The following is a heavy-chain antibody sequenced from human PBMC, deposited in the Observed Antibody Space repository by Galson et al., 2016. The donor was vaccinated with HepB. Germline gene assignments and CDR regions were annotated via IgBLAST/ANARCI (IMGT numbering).Heavy chain of an antibody. V-gene: IGHV4-61*05. Sequence: SETLSLTCTVSNGSISTIRYYWGWVRQPPGKGLQWIGYIYYTGSTNYNPSLKSRVTMSVDVSKNQFSLNLSSVTAADTAVYFCANYLMGRGARGFEYWGRGILITVSS. D-gene: IGHD3-10*01. J-gene: IGHJ4*02. CDR2: IYYTGST. CDR3: ANYLMGRGARGFEY. CDR1: NGSISTIRYY.